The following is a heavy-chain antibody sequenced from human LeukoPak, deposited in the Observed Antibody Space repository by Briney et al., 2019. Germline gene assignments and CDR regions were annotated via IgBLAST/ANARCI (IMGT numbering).Heavy chain of an antibody. CDR2: INHSGST. CDR3: ARHLSIKAAAVYYYYYMDV. J-gene: IGHJ6*03. CDR1: GGSFSGYY. D-gene: IGHD6-13*01. Sequence: SETLSLTCAVYGGSFSGYYWSWIRQPPGKGLEWVGEINHSGSTNYNPSLKSRVTISVDTSKNQLSLKLSSVTAADAAVYYCARHLSIKAAAVYYYYYMDVWGKGTTVTISS. V-gene: IGHV4-34*01.